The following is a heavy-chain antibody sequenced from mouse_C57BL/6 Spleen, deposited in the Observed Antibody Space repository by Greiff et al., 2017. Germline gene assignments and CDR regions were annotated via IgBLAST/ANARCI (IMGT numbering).Heavy chain of an antibody. V-gene: IGHV1-82*01. J-gene: IGHJ4*01. D-gene: IGHD2-2*01. CDR2: IYPGDGDT. Sequence: VQLQQSGPELVKPGASVTISCKASGYAFSSSWMNWVKQRPGKGLEWIGRIYPGDGDTNYNGKFKGKATLTADKSSSTAYMQLSSLTSEDSAVYFCARSTMVTTYAMDYWGQGTSVTVSS. CDR3: ARSTMVTTYAMDY. CDR1: GYAFSSSW.